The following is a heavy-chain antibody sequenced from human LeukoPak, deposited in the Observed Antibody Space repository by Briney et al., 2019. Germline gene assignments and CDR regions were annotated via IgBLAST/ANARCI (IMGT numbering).Heavy chain of an antibody. J-gene: IGHJ5*02. V-gene: IGHV4-39*01. D-gene: IGHD3-10*01. CDR1: GGSISSSSYY. Sequence: PSETLSLTCTVSGGSISSSSYYWGWIRQPPGKGLEWIGSIYYSGSTYYNPSLKSRVTISVDTSKNQFSLKLSSVTAADTAVYYCARHVIKSRWFGESHWFDPWGQGTLVTVSS. CDR3: ARHVIKSRWFGESHWFDP. CDR2: IYYSGST.